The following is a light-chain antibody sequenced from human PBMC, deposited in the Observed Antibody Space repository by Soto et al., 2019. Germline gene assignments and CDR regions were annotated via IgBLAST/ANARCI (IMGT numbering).Light chain of an antibody. CDR2: ASS. Sequence: IQMTQSPSSLSASVGDRVTITCRASQTISTYLNWYHQKPGKAPKLLIYASSSLQSGVPSRYSGSGSGTDFTLTITSLQPEDFATYICQQSYGMPWTFGQGTKVEV. V-gene: IGKV1-39*01. J-gene: IGKJ1*01. CDR3: QQSYGMPWT. CDR1: QTISTY.